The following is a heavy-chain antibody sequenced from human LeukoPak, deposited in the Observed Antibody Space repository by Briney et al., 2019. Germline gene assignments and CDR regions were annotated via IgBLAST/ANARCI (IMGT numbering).Heavy chain of an antibody. V-gene: IGHV4-39*07. Sequence: SETLSLTCTVSGGSISSSSYYWGWIRQPPGKGLEWIGSIYYSGSTYYNPSLKSRVTISVDMSKNQFSLKLSSVTAADTAVYYCASLYCSSTSCYDSNHDYWGQGTLVTVSS. D-gene: IGHD2-2*01. CDR2: IYYSGST. CDR1: GGSISSSSYY. CDR3: ASLYCSSTSCYDSNHDY. J-gene: IGHJ4*02.